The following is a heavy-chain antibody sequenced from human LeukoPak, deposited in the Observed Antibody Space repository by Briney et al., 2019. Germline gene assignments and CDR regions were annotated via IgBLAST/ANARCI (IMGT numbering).Heavy chain of an antibody. J-gene: IGHJ6*02. Sequence: PEASVKVSCKASGYTFTGYYMHWVRQAPGQGLEWMGWINPNRGGTNYAQTFPGRVTMTRDTSISTAYMELSRLRSDDTAVYYCARDDNYYDSSGYYPYYYYYGMDVWGQGTTVTVSS. D-gene: IGHD3-22*01. CDR1: GYTFTGYY. CDR3: ARDDNYYDSSGYYPYYYYYGMDV. CDR2: INPNRGGT. V-gene: IGHV1-2*02.